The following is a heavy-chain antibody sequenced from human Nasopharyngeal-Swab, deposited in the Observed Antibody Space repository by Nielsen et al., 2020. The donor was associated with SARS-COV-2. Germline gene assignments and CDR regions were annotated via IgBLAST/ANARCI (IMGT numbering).Heavy chain of an antibody. CDR3: ARDRSGWYLDY. J-gene: IGHJ4*02. CDR1: GFTFSNFA. V-gene: IGHV3-23*01. D-gene: IGHD6-19*01. Sequence: GESLKISCAASGFTFSNFAMSWVRQAPGKGLEWVSVISGDSDTTYYADSVRGRFTISRDNSKNTLNLQMNSLRAEDTAVYYCARDRSGWYLDYWGQGTLVTVSS. CDR2: ISGDSDTT.